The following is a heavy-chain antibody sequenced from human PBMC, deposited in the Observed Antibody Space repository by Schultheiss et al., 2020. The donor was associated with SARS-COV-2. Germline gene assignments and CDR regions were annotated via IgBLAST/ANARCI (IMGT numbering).Heavy chain of an antibody. Sequence: QTLSLTCTVSGGSVSSGSYYWSWIRQPPGKALEWLALIDWDDEKDYSRSLKTRLTISQDTPKKQVVLTMTNMDPADTATYYCARMTKYYYDRSGCIDYWGQGTLVTVSS. D-gene: IGHD3-22*01. V-gene: IGHV2-70*13. CDR2: IDWDDEK. CDR3: ARMTKYYYDRSGCIDY. J-gene: IGHJ4*02. CDR1: GGSVSSGSYY.